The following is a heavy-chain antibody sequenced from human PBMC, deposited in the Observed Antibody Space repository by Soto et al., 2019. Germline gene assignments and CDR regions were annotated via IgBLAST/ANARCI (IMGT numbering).Heavy chain of an antibody. CDR2: FDPEDGET. D-gene: IGHD6-19*01. CDR3: ATDRLAVAIKRDPFDP. J-gene: IGHJ5*02. CDR1: GYTLTELS. Sequence: ASVKVACKVSGYTLTELSMHWVRQAPGKGLEWMGGFDPEDGETIYAQKFQGRVTMTEDTSTDTAYMELSSLRSEDTAVYYCATDRLAVAIKRDPFDPWGQGNLVTVS. V-gene: IGHV1-24*01.